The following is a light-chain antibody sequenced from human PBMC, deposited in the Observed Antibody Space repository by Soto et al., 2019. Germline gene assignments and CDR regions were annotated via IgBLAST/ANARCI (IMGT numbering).Light chain of an antibody. CDR3: QQANSFPLT. J-gene: IGKJ5*01. CDR2: AAS. CDR1: QGITYW. V-gene: IGKV1-12*01. Sequence: IQMTQSPSSMSGSLGDRGTISCRASQGITYWLAWYQQRPGRAHKCLIYAASILASEAPSRLTGSGSGTNFTLTINDLQPEDFATYICQQANSFPLTVGQGTRLESK.